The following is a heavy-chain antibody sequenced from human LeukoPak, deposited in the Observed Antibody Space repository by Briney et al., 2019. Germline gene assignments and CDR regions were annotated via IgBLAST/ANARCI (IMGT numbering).Heavy chain of an antibody. J-gene: IGHJ3*02. CDR1: GGSISSGGYY. V-gene: IGHV4-31*03. Sequence: SETLSLTCTVSGGSISSGGYYWSWIRQHPGKGLEWIGYIYYSGSTYYNPSLKSRVTISVDTSKNQFSLKLISVTAADTAVYYCARDSLLTYYYDSSGQTGAFDIWGQGTMVTVSS. CDR2: IYYSGST. CDR3: ARDSLLTYYYDSSGQTGAFDI. D-gene: IGHD3-22*01.